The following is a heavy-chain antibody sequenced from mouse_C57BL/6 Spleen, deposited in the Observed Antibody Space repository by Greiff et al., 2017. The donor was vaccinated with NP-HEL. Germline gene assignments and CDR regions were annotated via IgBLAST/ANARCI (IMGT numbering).Heavy chain of an antibody. D-gene: IGHD1-1*01. Sequence: EVQLQESGPGLVKPSQSLSLTCSVTGYSITSGYYWNWIRQFPGNKLEWMGYISYDGSNNYNPSLKNRISITRDTSKNQFFLKLNSVTTEDTATYYCARGDYGSSYHFAYWGQGTLVTVSA. CDR2: ISYDGSN. V-gene: IGHV3-6*01. CDR3: ARGDYGSSYHFAY. CDR1: GYSITSGYY. J-gene: IGHJ3*01.